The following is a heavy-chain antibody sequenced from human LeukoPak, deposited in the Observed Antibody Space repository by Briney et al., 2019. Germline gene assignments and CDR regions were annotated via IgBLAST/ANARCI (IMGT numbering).Heavy chain of an antibody. V-gene: IGHV3-23*01. CDR2: ISGSGTIT. CDR1: GFTFTDYA. D-gene: IGHD6-13*01. J-gene: IGHJ4*02. CDR3: AKGITAADTGLDY. Sequence: PGGSLRLSCAASGFTFTDYAMNWVRQAPGKGLEWVSTISGSGTITYYADSVRGRFTISRDYSTNMLYLQMNSLRAEDTALYYCAKGITAADTGLDYWGQGTLVTVSS.